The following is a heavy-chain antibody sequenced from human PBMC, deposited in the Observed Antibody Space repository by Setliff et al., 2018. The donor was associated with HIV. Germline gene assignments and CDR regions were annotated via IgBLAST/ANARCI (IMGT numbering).Heavy chain of an antibody. CDR1: GDSFTTTSHS. CDR3: ARGRLMGSSVLCFDF. Sequence: SSETLSLTCDVPGDSFTTTSHSWAGLRQPAGRGLEWIGHVYSRGNTDYNPTLASRVSILMSTSEIQCSLTLISVTAADTAKYYCARGRLMGSSVLCFDFWGQGILVTVSS. D-gene: IGHD2-21*01. CDR2: VYSRGNT. J-gene: IGHJ4*02. V-gene: IGHV4-61*09.